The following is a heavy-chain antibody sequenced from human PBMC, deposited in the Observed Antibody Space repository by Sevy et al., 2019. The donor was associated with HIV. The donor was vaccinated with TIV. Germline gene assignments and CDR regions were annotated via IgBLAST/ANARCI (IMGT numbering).Heavy chain of an antibody. Sequence: ASVKVSCKASGYTFTGYYMHWVRQAPGQGLEWMGWINPNSGGTNYEQKFQGRVTMTRDTSISTAYMEMSRLRSDDTAVYYCARDLTGKIYGSGSYTIYYFDYRGQGTLVTVSS. D-gene: IGHD3-10*01. CDR2: INPNSGGT. CDR3: ARDLTGKIYGSGSYTIYYFDY. V-gene: IGHV1-2*02. CDR1: GYTFTGYY. J-gene: IGHJ4*02.